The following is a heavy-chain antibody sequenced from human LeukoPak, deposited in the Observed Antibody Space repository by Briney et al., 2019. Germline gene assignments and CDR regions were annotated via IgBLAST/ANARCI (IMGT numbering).Heavy chain of an antibody. J-gene: IGHJ3*02. V-gene: IGHV4-39*01. CDR2: IYYSGST. CDR3: ARRGYYDSSGYEDAFDI. D-gene: IGHD3-22*01. Sequence: PSETLSLTCTVSGGSISSSSYYWGWIRQPPGKGLEWIGSIYYSGSTYYNPSLKSRVTIDTSKNQFSLKLSSVTAADTAVYYCARRGYYDSSGYEDAFDIWGRGTMVTVSS. CDR1: GGSISSSSYY.